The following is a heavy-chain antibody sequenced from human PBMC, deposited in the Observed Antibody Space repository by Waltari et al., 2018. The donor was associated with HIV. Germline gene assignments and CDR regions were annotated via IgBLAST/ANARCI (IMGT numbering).Heavy chain of an antibody. CDR3: ARGPQDYPKYYFDY. Sequence: INWVRQATGQGLEWLGWMNPNSGNTGYAQRFQGRVTMTRNTSISTAYMELSSLRSEDTAVYFCARGPQDYPKYYFDYWGQGTLVTVSS. V-gene: IGHV1-8*01. CDR2: MNPNSGNT. D-gene: IGHD4-17*01. J-gene: IGHJ4*02.